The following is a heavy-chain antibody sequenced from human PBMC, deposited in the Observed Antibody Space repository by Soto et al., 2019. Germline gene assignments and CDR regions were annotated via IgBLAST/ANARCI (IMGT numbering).Heavy chain of an antibody. V-gene: IGHV3-30-3*01. D-gene: IGHD1-26*01. J-gene: IGHJ3*02. CDR3: ASGQGKWELLKEAAFDI. CDR2: ISYDGSNK. Sequence: GGSLRLSCAASGFTFSSYAMHWVRQAPGKGLEWVAVISYDGSNKYYADSVKGRFTISRDNSKNTLYLQMNSLRAEDTAVYYCASGQGKWELLKEAAFDIWGQGTMVTVSS. CDR1: GFTFSSYA.